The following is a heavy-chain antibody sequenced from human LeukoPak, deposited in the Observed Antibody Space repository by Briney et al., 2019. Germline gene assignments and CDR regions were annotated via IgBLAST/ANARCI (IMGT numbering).Heavy chain of an antibody. J-gene: IGHJ5*02. V-gene: IGHV3-73*01. CDR1: GFTFSGSD. CDR2: IRSKANSYAT. CDR3: TRLDWFAP. Sequence: GGSLRLSCAASGFTFSGSDMHWVRQASGKGLEWVGRIRSKANSYATAYAASVKGRFTISRDDSKNTAYPQMNSLKTEDTAVYNCTRLDWFAPWGQRTLVTVSS.